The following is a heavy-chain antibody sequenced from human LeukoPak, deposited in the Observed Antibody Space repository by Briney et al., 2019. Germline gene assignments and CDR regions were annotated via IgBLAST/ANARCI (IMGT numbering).Heavy chain of an antibody. D-gene: IGHD3-22*01. CDR3: ARGGSYYDSSGYYYFDY. CDR2: IYTSGST. J-gene: IGHJ4*02. Sequence: SETLSLTCTVSGGSISSYYWSWTRQPAGKGLEWIGRIYTSGSTNYNPSLKSRVTMSVDTSKNQFSLKLSSVTAADTAVYYCARGGSYYDSSGYYYFDYWGQGTLVTVSP. V-gene: IGHV4-4*07. CDR1: GGSISSYY.